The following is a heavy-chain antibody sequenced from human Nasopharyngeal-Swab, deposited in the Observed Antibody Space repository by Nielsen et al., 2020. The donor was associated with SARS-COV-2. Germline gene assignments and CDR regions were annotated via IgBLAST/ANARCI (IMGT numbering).Heavy chain of an antibody. CDR1: GGTFSSYG. V-gene: IGHV1-69*04. D-gene: IGHD3-22*01. Sequence: SVKVSCKASGGTFSSYGISWVRQAPGQGLEWMGRIIPTAGLANYAQQFQGRVTITADTSTSTSYMELSSLRSEDTAVYYCARDKRIYFDSSGHLDCRGQGTLVTVSS. CDR2: IIPTAGLA. CDR3: ARDKRIYFDSSGHLDC. J-gene: IGHJ4*02.